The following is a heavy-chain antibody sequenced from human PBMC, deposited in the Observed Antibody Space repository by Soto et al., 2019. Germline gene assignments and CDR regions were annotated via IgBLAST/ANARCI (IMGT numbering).Heavy chain of an antibody. Sequence: EVQLEESGGGLVHPGGSLRLSCAASGFSFSDSGVHWVRQAAGKGLEWIGRIRSKPHSHATQYAASLEGRFTISRDDLKNTVCLQLSGLTTEDTAGYECCRQDSALPGLDYWGPGSLVTVSS. CDR1: GFSFSDSG. J-gene: IGHJ4*02. V-gene: IGHV3-73*02. CDR2: IRSKPHSHAT. D-gene: IGHD6-19*01. CDR3: CRQDSALPGLDY.